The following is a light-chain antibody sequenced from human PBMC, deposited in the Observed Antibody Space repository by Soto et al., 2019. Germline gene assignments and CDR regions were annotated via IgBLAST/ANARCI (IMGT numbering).Light chain of an antibody. CDR2: AAS. J-gene: IGKJ4*01. Sequence: DIQMTQSPSSLSASVGDRVTITCQASQDISNYLNWYQQKPRKAPKLLIYAASSLQSGVPSRFSGSGSGTDFTLTISSLQPEDFATYYCQQSYSTPPTFGGGTKVDI. CDR3: QQSYSTPPT. CDR1: QDISNY. V-gene: IGKV1-39*01.